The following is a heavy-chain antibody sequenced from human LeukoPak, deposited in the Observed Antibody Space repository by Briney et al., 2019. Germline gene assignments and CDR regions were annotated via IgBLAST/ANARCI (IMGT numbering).Heavy chain of an antibody. CDR3: ATYDFWSGYLFDY. Sequence: GGSLRLPCAASGFTFSSYAMSWVRQAPGKGLEWVSAISGSGGSTYYADSVKGRFTISRDNSKNTLYLQMNSLRAEDTAVYYCATYDFWSGYLFDYRGQGTLVTVSS. D-gene: IGHD3-3*01. J-gene: IGHJ4*02. CDR2: ISGSGGST. CDR1: GFTFSSYA. V-gene: IGHV3-23*01.